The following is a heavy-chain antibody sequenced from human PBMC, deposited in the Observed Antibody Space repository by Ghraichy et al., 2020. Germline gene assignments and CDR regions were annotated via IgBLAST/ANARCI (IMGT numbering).Heavy chain of an antibody. CDR3: ARSDVEMATTYYFDY. V-gene: IGHV4-61*02. CDR2: IYTSGST. CDR1: GGSISSGSYY. J-gene: IGHJ4*02. D-gene: IGHD5-24*01. Sequence: SQTLSLTCTVSGGSISSGSYYWSWIRQPAGKGLEWIGRIYTSGSTNYNPSLKSRVTISVDTSKNQFSLKLSSVTAADTAVYYCARSDVEMATTYYFDYWGQGTLVTVSS.